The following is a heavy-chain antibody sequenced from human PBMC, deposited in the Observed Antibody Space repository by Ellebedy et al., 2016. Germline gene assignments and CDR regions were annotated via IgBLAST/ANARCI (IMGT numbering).Heavy chain of an antibody. J-gene: IGHJ3*01. CDR2: NSTHNGNT. CDR1: GYTFNTYA. CDR3: VRVGDYYDSGGYLTTHAFDV. Sequence: ASVKVSCKASGYTFNTYAISWVRQVPGQGLEWLGWNSTHNGNTDYAQNFQDRVTMTTDTSTTTAYMELRSLRSDDTAVYYCVRVGDYYDSGGYLTTHAFDVWGQGTIVTVSS. D-gene: IGHD3-22*01. V-gene: IGHV1-18*01.